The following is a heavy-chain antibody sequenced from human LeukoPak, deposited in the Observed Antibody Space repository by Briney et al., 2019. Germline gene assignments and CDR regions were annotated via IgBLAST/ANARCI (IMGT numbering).Heavy chain of an antibody. CDR1: GGSISSYY. Sequence: PSETLSLACTVSGGSISSYYWSWIRQPPGKGLEWIGYIYYSGSTNYNPSLKSRVTISVDTSKNQSALKLSSVTAADTAVYYCARSPIAVAARNMIRGWFDPWGQGTLVTVSS. V-gene: IGHV4-59*08. CDR3: ARSPIAVAARNMIRGWFDP. J-gene: IGHJ5*02. D-gene: IGHD6-19*01. CDR2: IYYSGST.